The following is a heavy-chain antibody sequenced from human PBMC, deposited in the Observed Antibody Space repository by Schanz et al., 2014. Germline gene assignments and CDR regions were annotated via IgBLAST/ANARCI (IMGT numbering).Heavy chain of an antibody. Sequence: EVQLVESGGGLVQPGRSLRLSCVVSGVTSDDYGMHWVRQVPGKGLEWVAIITYDGSNTYHADSVKGRFTISRDNSKNSLYLQMNSLRTEDTALYYCAKDSRGSSFDMDVWGQGTTVTVSS. CDR1: GVTSDDYG. CDR2: ITYDGSNT. V-gene: IGHV3-43*02. D-gene: IGHD1-26*01. CDR3: AKDSRGSSFDMDV. J-gene: IGHJ6*02.